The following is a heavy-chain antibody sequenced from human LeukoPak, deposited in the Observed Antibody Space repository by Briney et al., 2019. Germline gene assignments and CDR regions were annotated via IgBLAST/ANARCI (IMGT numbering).Heavy chain of an antibody. CDR1: GGSISSSSYY. Sequence: SETLSLTCTVSGGSISSSSYYWGWLRQPPGKGLEWIGSIYYSGSTYYNPSLKSRVTISVDTSKNQFSLKLSSVTAADTAVYYCAQDTAMVWYYYGMDVWGQGTTVTVSS. J-gene: IGHJ6*02. CDR2: IYYSGST. D-gene: IGHD5-18*01. V-gene: IGHV4-39*01. CDR3: AQDTAMVWYYYGMDV.